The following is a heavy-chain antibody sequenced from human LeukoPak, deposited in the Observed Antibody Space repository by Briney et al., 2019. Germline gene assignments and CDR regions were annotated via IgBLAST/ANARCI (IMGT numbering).Heavy chain of an antibody. CDR2: IYHSGST. Sequence: SSETLSLTCAVSGGSISSGGYSWSWIRQPPGKGLEWIGYIYHSGSTYYNPSLKSRVTISVDRSKNQFSLKLSSVTAADTAVYYCARSLGDVVVPAAIRFDPWGQGTLVTVSS. D-gene: IGHD2-2*01. CDR1: GGSISSGGYS. CDR3: ARSLGDVVVPAAIRFDP. J-gene: IGHJ5*02. V-gene: IGHV4-30-2*01.